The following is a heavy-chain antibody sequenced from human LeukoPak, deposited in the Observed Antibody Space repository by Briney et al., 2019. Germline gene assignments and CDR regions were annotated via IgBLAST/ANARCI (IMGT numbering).Heavy chain of an antibody. D-gene: IGHD6-19*01. Sequence: SETLSLTCTVSGGSISSYYWSWIRQPAGKGLEWIGRIYTSGSTNYNASLKSRGTMSVHTSKNQFSLTLSSVTAADTAVYYCARDAGGTVAGVYYYYYMDFWGKGTTVTISS. CDR1: GGSISSYY. CDR2: IYTSGST. V-gene: IGHV4-4*07. CDR3: ARDAGGTVAGVYYYYYMDF. J-gene: IGHJ6*03.